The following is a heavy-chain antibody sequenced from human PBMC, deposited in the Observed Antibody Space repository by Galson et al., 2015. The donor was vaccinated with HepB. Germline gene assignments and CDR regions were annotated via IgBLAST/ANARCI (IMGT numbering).Heavy chain of an antibody. D-gene: IGHD2-8*01. Sequence: SLRLSCAVSGITFSSYWMNWPRQAPGKGLECVASIKPDGTETQYVDPVKGRFTISRDNAKNSLYLQMDSLTVEDTAVYYCATGGLMYAFDIWGRGTKVTVSS. CDR3: ATGGLMYAFDI. J-gene: IGHJ3*02. V-gene: IGHV3-7*01. CDR2: IKPDGTET. CDR1: GITFSSYW.